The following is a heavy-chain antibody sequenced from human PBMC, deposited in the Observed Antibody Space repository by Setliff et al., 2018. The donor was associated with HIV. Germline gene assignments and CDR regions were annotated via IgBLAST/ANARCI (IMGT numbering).Heavy chain of an antibody. V-gene: IGHV1-69*05. J-gene: IGHJ3*02. D-gene: IGHD3-22*01. CDR1: GGTFSSYA. CDR2: IIPIFGTA. Sequence: SVKVSWKASGGTFSSYAISWVRQAPGQGLEWMGGIIPIFGTANYAQKFQGRVTITTDESTSTAYMELSSLRSEDTAVYYCAGVFGVYYDKEGPYDAFDIWGQGTMVTVSS. CDR3: AGVFGVYYDKEGPYDAFDI.